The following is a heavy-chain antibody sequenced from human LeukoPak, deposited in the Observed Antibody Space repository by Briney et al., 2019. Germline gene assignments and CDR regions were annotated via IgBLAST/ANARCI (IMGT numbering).Heavy chain of an antibody. D-gene: IGHD2-21*02. J-gene: IGHJ5*02. Sequence: SGGSLSLSCAASGFTFDDYAMHWVRQAPGKGLEWVSLISGDGGSTYYADSVKGRFTISRDNSKNSLYLQMNSLRTEDTALYYCAKDKKGDKRGNWFDPWGQGTLVTVSS. V-gene: IGHV3-43*02. CDR1: GFTFDDYA. CDR2: ISGDGGST. CDR3: AKDKKGDKRGNWFDP.